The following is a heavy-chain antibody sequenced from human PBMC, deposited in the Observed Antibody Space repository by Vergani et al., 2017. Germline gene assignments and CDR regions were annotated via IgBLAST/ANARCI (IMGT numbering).Heavy chain of an antibody. Sequence: EVQLLESGGGLVQPGGSLRLSCAASGFTFSSYAMSWVRQAPGKGLEWVSAISGSGGSTYYADSVKGRFTISRDNSKNSLYLQMNSLRAEDTAVYYCARSQWYYDILTGYYRGGYFDYWGQGTLVTVSS. CDR1: GFTFSSYA. CDR3: ARSQWYYDILTGYYRGGYFDY. V-gene: IGHV3-23*01. CDR2: ISGSGGST. D-gene: IGHD3-9*01. J-gene: IGHJ4*02.